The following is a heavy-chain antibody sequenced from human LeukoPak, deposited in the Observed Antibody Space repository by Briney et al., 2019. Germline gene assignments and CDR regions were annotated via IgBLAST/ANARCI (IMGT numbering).Heavy chain of an antibody. CDR1: GGSFSGYY. CDR2: INHSGST. J-gene: IGHJ4*02. Sequence: SETLSLTCAVYGGSFSGYYWSWIRQPPGKGLEWIGEINHSGSTNYNPSLKSRVTISVDTSKNQFSLKLSSVTAADTAVYYCARSDLVGASIFDYWGQGTLVTVSS. D-gene: IGHD1-26*01. CDR3: ARSDLVGASIFDY. V-gene: IGHV4-34*01.